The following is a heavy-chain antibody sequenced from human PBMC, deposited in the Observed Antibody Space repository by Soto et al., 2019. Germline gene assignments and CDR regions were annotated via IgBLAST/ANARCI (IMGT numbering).Heavy chain of an antibody. D-gene: IGHD6-13*01. CDR2: MNPNSGNT. CDR3: ARVPRGYSSSDN. V-gene: IGHV1-8*01. CDR1: GYTFTSYD. Sequence: QVQLVQSGAEVKKPGASVKVSCKASGYTFTSYDINWVRQATGQGLEWMGWMNPNSGNTGYAQKFQGRVTMTSNTSISTAYMELSSLSSDDTAVYYCARVPRGYSSSDNWGQGTLVTVSS. J-gene: IGHJ4*02.